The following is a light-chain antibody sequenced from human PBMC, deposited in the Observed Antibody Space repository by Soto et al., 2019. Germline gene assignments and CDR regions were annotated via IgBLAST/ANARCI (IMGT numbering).Light chain of an antibody. CDR3: QPYDSRLSGLFV. Sequence: QSVLTQPPSVSGAPGQRVTISCTGSSSNIGAGYDVHWYQQLPGTAPKLLIFGNGNRPSGVPDRFSGSKSDTSASLAITGLKAEDEADYYCQPYDSRLSGLFVFGTGTKVTVL. CDR2: GNG. V-gene: IGLV1-40*01. CDR1: SSNIGAGYD. J-gene: IGLJ1*01.